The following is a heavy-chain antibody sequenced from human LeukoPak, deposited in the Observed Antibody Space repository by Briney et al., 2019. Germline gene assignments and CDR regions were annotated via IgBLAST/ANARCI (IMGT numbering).Heavy chain of an antibody. CDR3: VRDLDGAGNYHWFDP. Sequence: GSLRLPCAASGFTFSSYWMHWVRQAPGKGLVWVSRINSDGSSTNYADSVKGRFTISRDNAKNTLYLQMNSLRAEDTAMYYRVRDLDGAGNYHWFDPWGQGTLVTVSS. CDR1: GFTFSSYW. D-gene: IGHD3-10*01. CDR2: INSDGSST. V-gene: IGHV3-74*01. J-gene: IGHJ5*02.